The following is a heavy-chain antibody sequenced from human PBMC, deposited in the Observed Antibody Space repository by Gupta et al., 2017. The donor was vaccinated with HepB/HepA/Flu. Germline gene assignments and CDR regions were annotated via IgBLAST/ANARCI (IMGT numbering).Heavy chain of an antibody. CDR3: AREGAWGNWYFDL. Sequence: QVQLVESGGGTVQPGRSLRLSCAASGFTFNRHGMHWVRQAPGKGLEWVSVVGGDGATKFYADHVKGQFTISRDNSMNTLYLQMNSLRVEDTAVYYCAREGAWGNWYFDLWGRGTLVTGSS. CDR2: VGGDGATK. D-gene: IGHD7-27*01. CDR1: GFTFNRHG. J-gene: IGHJ2*01. V-gene: IGHV3-33*08.